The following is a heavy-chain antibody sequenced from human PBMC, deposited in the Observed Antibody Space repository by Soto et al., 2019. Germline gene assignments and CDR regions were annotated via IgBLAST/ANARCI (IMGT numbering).Heavy chain of an antibody. CDR3: SEAESPDTAYCTLD. CDR2: ISNQSYKETT. CDR1: GFLFGDFA. Sequence: GGSLRLSWTGSGFLFGDFAKNWVRQAAGEGLEWVGLISNQSYKETTEYAAAVKGRFTISGDTSNGIANLQRNILNSEEAAYYYCSEAESPDTAYCTLDWGQGTPVTVSS. V-gene: IGHV3-49*04. D-gene: IGHD1-26*01. J-gene: IGHJ4*02.